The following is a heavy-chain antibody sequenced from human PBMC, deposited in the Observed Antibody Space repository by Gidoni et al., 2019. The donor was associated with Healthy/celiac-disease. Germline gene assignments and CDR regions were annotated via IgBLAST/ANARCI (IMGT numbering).Heavy chain of an antibody. V-gene: IGHV3-43*01. CDR1: RLTFDDYT. CDR3: AKGYSSGWYEGYFDY. D-gene: IGHD6-19*01. Sequence: EVQLVDSGGVVVHPGGSLRLSCAASRLTFDDYTMHWVRHAPGQGLEWGSLISRDGSSTYDEDSVKGRFTITRENSKNYLYLQMNSMRTEDTALYYCAKGYSSGWYEGYFDYWGQGTLVTVSS. CDR2: ISRDGSST. J-gene: IGHJ4*02.